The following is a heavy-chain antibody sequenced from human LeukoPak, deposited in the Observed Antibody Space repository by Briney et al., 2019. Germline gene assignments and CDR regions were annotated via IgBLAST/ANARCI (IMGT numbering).Heavy chain of an antibody. V-gene: IGHV4-59*11. J-gene: IGHJ4*02. D-gene: IGHD2-21*01. Sequence: SETLSLTCTVSGGFISNHYWSWIRQPPGKGLEWIGYIYYSGSTNYNPSLKSRVTISVDTSKNQFSLKLSSVTAADTAVYYCARDVFLDYWGQGTLVTVSS. CDR3: ARDVFLDY. CDR2: IYYSGST. CDR1: GGFISNHY.